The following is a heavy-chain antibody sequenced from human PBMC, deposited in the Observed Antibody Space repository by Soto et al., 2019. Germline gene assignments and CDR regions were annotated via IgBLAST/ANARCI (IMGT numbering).Heavy chain of an antibody. D-gene: IGHD3-16*01. CDR2: ISYDGSNK. CDR3: AKAMITFGGIFDY. CDR1: GFTFSSYG. V-gene: IGHV3-30*18. J-gene: IGHJ4*02. Sequence: QVQLVESGGGVVQPGRSLRLSCAASGFTFSSYGMHWVRQAPGKGLEWVAVISYDGSNKYYADSAKGRFTISRDNSKNTLYLQMNSLRAEDTAVYYCAKAMITFGGIFDYWGQGTLVTVSS.